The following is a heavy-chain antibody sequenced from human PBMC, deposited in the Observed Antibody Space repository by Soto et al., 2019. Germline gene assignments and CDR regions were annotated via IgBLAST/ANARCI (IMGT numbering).Heavy chain of an antibody. V-gene: IGHV3-43*02. J-gene: IGHJ4*02. CDR1: GFTFDDYA. Sequence: GGSLRLSCAASGFTFDDYAMHWVRQAPGKGLEWVSLISGDGGSTYYADSVKGRFTISRDNSKNSLYLQINSLRTEDTALYYCAKGRHDSSGYYYYFDYWGQGTLVTVSS. D-gene: IGHD3-22*01. CDR3: AKGRHDSSGYYYYFDY. CDR2: ISGDGGST.